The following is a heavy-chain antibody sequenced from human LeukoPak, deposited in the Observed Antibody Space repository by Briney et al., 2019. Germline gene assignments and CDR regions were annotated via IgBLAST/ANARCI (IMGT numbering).Heavy chain of an antibody. D-gene: IGHD7-27*01. J-gene: IGHJ4*02. CDR1: GFTFSSYW. CDR3: AREDANWGSDY. CDR2: INSDGSST. V-gene: IGHV3-74*01. Sequence: GGSLRLSCAASGFTFSSYWMHWVRHAPGKGLVWVSRINSDGSSTSYADSVKGRFTISRDNAKNTLYLQMNSLRAEDTAVYYCAREDANWGSDYWGQGTLVTVSS.